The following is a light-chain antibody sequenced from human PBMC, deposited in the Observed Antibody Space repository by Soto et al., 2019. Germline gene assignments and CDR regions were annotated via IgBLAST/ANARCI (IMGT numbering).Light chain of an antibody. J-gene: IGKJ2*01. CDR3: QQSYSTPYT. CDR2: AAS. CDR1: QSISSY. V-gene: IGKV1-39*01. Sequence: DIQMTQSPSSLSASVGDRVTITCRASQSISSYLNWYQQKPGKAPKLLIYAASSWQSGVPSRFSGSGSGTGFTLTICSLQPEDFATYYCQQSYSTPYTFGQGTKLAIK.